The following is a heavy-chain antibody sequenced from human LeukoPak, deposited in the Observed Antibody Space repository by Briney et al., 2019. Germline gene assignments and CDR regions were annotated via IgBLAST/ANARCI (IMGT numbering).Heavy chain of an antibody. CDR2: IYYSGST. CDR3: ARLYCSSTSRLDAFDI. Sequence: SETLSLTCTVSGGSISSYYWSWIRQPPGKGLEWIGYIYYSGSTNYNPSLKSRVTISVDTSKNQFSLKLSSVTAADTAVYYCARLYCSSTSRLDAFDIWGQGTMVTVSS. CDR1: GGSISSYY. V-gene: IGHV4-59*08. J-gene: IGHJ3*02. D-gene: IGHD2-2*01.